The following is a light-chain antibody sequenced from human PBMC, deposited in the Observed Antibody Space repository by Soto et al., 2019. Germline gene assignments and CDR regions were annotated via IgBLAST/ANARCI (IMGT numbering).Light chain of an antibody. Sequence: GDRRSITRGATQRIITYFSWWQQKTGQATRIPIYGESNRATGILDRFIGSGSGRDFTLTLSSLDPEYFAAYYCQQRSELPTRTFGQGTRLEI. V-gene: IGKV3-11*02. CDR1: QRIITY. CDR2: GES. CDR3: QQRSELPTRT. J-gene: IGKJ5*01.